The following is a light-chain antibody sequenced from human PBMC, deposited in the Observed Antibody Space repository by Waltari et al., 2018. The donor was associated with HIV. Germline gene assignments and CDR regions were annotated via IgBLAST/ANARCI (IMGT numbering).Light chain of an antibody. Sequence: QSALTQPASVSGSPGQSITISCTGTSSNVGSDDLVSWYQQHPGEAPKLIIYEVTKRPSGVSNRFSGSKSGNTASLTISGLQAEDEADYYCCSYAGTSTVVFGGGTKLTVL. CDR1: SSNVGSDDL. V-gene: IGLV2-23*02. CDR3: CSYAGTSTVV. J-gene: IGLJ2*01. CDR2: EVT.